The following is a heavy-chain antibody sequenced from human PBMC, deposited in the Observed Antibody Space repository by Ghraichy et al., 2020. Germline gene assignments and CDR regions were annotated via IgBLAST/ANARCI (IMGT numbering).Heavy chain of an antibody. V-gene: IGHV3-7*01. D-gene: IGHD2-2*01. CDR1: GFTFSSYW. CDR3: ARDDAVVVPAAPSYYYYMDV. CDR2: IKQDGSEK. Sequence: GGSLRLSCAASGFTFSSYWMSWVRQAPGKGLEWVANIKQDGSEKYYVDSVKGRFTISRDNAKNSLYLQMNSLRAEDTAVYYCARDDAVVVPAAPSYYYYMDVWGKGTTVTVSS. J-gene: IGHJ6*03.